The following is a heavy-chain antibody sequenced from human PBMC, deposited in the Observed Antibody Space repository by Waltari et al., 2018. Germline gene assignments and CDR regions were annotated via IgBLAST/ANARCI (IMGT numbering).Heavy chain of an antibody. V-gene: IGHV3-30*04. J-gene: IGHJ3*02. D-gene: IGHD4-17*01. Sequence: QVQLVESGGGVVQPGRSLRLSCAASGFTFSSYAMHWVRQAPGKGLEWGGVISYDGRNKYDADSVKGRFTISRDNSKNTLYLQMNSLRAEDTAVYYCARGPGDYGGIGDAFDIWGQGTMVTVSS. CDR2: ISYDGRNK. CDR1: GFTFSSYA. CDR3: ARGPGDYGGIGDAFDI.